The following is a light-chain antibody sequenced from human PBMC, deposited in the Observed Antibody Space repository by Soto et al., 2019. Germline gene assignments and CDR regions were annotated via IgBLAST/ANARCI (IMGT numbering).Light chain of an antibody. Sequence: SYELTQPPSLSVSLGQTATITCSGDALPTLYAYWYQQKPGQAPVLVIFKDSERPSGIPERFSGSSSGTTATLTISGVQAEDEADYWCQSAHSSHSYGVFGGGTKVTVL. CDR1: ALPTLY. V-gene: IGLV3-25*03. CDR3: QSAHSSHSYGV. J-gene: IGLJ2*01. CDR2: KDS.